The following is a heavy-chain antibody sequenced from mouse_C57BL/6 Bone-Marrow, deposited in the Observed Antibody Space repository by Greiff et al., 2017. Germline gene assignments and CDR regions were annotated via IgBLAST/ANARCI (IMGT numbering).Heavy chain of an antibody. CDR2: ISSGSSTI. Sequence: EVHLVESGGGLVKPGGSLKLSCAASGFTFSDYGMHWVRQAPEKGLEWVAYISSGSSTIYYADTVKGRFTISRDNAKNTVFLQMTSLRSEDTAMYYCAREGTPFDYWGQGTTLTVSS. CDR1: GFTFSDYG. V-gene: IGHV5-17*01. J-gene: IGHJ2*01. D-gene: IGHD3-3*01. CDR3: AREGTPFDY.